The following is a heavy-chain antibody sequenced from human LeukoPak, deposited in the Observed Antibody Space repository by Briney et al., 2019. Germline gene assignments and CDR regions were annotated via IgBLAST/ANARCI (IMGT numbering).Heavy chain of an antibody. CDR1: GGPITGYY. D-gene: IGHD4-11*01. J-gene: IGHJ4*02. CDR2: VYHSGST. Sequence: SETLSLTCTVSGGPITGYYWSWIRQSPGKGLEWIGYVYHSGSTNYNPSLKGRVTISVDTSKNQFSLNLSFLTAADTAVYYCARAYSRWQPAGDYWGQGTLVTVSS. CDR3: ARAYSRWQPAGDY. V-gene: IGHV4-59*01.